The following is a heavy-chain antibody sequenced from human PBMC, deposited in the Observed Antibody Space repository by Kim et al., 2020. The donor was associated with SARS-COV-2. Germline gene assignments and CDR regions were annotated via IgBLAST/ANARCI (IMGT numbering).Heavy chain of an antibody. V-gene: IGHV3-53*01. J-gene: IGHJ4*02. CDR3: AREPRTHGGNLDY. D-gene: IGHD2-15*01. Sequence: GGSLRLSCAASGFTVSSNYMSWVRQAPGKGLEWVSVIYSGGSTYYADSVKGRFTISRDNSKNTLYLQMNSLRAEDTAVYYCAREPRTHGGNLDYWGQGTLVTVSS. CDR1: GFTVSSNY. CDR2: IYSGGST.